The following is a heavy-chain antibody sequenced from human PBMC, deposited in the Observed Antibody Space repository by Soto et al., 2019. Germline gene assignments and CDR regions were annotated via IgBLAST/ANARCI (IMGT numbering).Heavy chain of an antibody. V-gene: IGHV3-9*01. CDR2: ISWNRGNI. J-gene: IGHJ5*02. D-gene: IGHD1-26*01. CDR1: GFIFDEYA. CDR3: AKGASTSVFAFNEP. Sequence: EVQLVESGGGLVQPGRSLRLSCAASGFIFDEYAMHWVRQAPGKGLEWVSSISWNRGNIGYADSVKGRFTISRYNAKNSLYLQMISVRGEDTAFYYWAKGASTSVFAFNEPWGQGTLVTVSS.